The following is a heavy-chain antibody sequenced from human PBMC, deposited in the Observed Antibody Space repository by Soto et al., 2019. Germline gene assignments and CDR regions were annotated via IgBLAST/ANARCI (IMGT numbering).Heavy chain of an antibody. V-gene: IGHV4-30-4*08. CDR2: IYYNGST. J-gene: IGHJ4*02. D-gene: IGHD2-21*02. Sequence: SETLSLTCPVSGGSISSGDYYWSWIRQLPGKDLEWIGYIYYNGSTYYTPSLRSRVTISLDTSRNQFFLKVNSVAAADTAVYYCARWTSCGGDCSWLDYWGQGTLVTVSS. CDR1: GGSISSGDYY. CDR3: ARWTSCGGDCSWLDY.